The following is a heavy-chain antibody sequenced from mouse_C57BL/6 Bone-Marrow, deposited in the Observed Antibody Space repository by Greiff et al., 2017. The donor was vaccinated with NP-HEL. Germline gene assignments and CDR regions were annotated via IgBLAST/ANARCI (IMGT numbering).Heavy chain of an antibody. J-gene: IGHJ2*01. CDR2: ISNGGGST. CDR3: ARASYYGSDY. Sequence: EVKLMESGGGLVQPGGSLKLSCAASGFTFSDYYMYWVRQTPEKRLEWVAYISNGGGSTYYPDTVKGRFTISRDNAKNTLYLQMSRLKSEDTAMYYCARASYYGSDYWGQGTTLTVSS. CDR1: GFTFSDYY. D-gene: IGHD1-1*01. V-gene: IGHV5-12*01.